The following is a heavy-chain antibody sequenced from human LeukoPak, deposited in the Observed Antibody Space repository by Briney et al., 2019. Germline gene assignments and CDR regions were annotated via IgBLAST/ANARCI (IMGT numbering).Heavy chain of an antibody. CDR3: ARQSRDGSKTRGYYFDY. J-gene: IGHJ4*02. CDR1: GYIFTHYW. D-gene: IGHD3-10*01. V-gene: IGHV5-51*01. Sequence: GESLKISCQVSGYIFTHYWIGWVRQMPGKGLESMGLIYPADSDTTYSPSFQGQVTISADKSISTVYLQRSSLKASDTAMYYCARQSRDGSKTRGYYFDYWGQGTLVTVSS. CDR2: IYPADSDT.